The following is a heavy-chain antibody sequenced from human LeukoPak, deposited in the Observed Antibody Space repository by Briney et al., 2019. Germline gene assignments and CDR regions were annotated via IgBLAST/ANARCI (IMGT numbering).Heavy chain of an antibody. CDR1: GGSIGSYY. J-gene: IGHJ5*02. Sequence: SETLSLTCTVSGGSIGSYYWSWIRQPPGKGLEWIGYINYSGTTNYNPSLKSRVSISVDTSKNQFSLKLSSVTAADTAVYYCARAPPTDYGDPGWFDPWGQGTLVTVSS. CDR2: INYSGTT. CDR3: ARAPPTDYGDPGWFDP. V-gene: IGHV4-59*01. D-gene: IGHD4-17*01.